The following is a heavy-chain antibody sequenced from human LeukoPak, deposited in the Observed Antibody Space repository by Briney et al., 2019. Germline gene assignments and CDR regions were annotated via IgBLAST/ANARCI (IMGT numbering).Heavy chain of an antibody. Sequence: PSETLSLTCAVSGGSISSSSCYWGWIRQPPGKGLEWIGSIYYRGSTYYNPSLKSRVTISVDTSKNQFSLNLSSVTAADTAVYYCARHRVGDPPGPLDYWGQGTLVTVSS. CDR1: GGSISSSSCY. J-gene: IGHJ4*02. V-gene: IGHV4-39*01. CDR3: ARHRVGDPPGPLDY. D-gene: IGHD1-26*01. CDR2: IYYRGST.